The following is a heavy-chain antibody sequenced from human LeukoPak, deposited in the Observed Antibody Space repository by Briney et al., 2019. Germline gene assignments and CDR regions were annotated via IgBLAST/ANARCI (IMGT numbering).Heavy chain of an antibody. J-gene: IGHJ3*02. CDR3: ARGLSYYDSSGYASDI. Sequence: PSETLSLTCSVSDVSINSSYWSWIRQPPGKGLEWIGYIYYSGSTHYNPSLKSRLTISVDKSKNQFSLKLSSVTAADTAVYYCARGLSYYDSSGYASDIWGQGTMVTVSS. CDR2: IYYSGST. CDR1: DVSINSSY. D-gene: IGHD3-22*01. V-gene: IGHV4-59*12.